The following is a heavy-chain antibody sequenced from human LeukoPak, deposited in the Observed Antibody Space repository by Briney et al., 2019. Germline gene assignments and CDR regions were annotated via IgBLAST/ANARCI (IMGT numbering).Heavy chain of an antibody. Sequence: GASVKVSCKASGYTFTSYGISWVRQAPGQGLEWMGWISAYNGNTNYAQKLQGRVTMTTDTSTSTAYMELRSLRFDDTAVYYCARVREYDILTGYYNPWYFDYWGQGTLVTVSS. J-gene: IGHJ4*02. CDR3: ARVREYDILTGYYNPWYFDY. V-gene: IGHV1-18*01. D-gene: IGHD3-9*01. CDR2: ISAYNGNT. CDR1: GYTFTSYG.